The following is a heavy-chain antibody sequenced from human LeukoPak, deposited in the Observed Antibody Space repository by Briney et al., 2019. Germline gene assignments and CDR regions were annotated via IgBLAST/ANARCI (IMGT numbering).Heavy chain of an antibody. D-gene: IGHD4-17*01. CDR3: AREGPYGDYLNY. CDR2: INQDGSET. V-gene: IGHV3-7*03. J-gene: IGHJ4*02. CDR1: GITFNA. Sequence: GGSLRLSCAASGITFNAIHWVRQAPGKGLEWVANINQDGSETYYVDSMKGRFTISRDNAKNSLYLQMNSLRAEDTAVYYCAREGPYGDYLNYWGQGTLVTVSS.